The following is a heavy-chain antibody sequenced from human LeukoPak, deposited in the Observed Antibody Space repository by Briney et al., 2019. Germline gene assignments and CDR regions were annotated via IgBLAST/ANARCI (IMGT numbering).Heavy chain of an antibody. V-gene: IGHV4-59*01. D-gene: IGHD6-13*01. J-gene: IGHJ6*02. Sequence: SETLSLTCTVSGGSISSYYWSWVRQPPGKGLEWIGYIYYSGSTNYNPSLKSRVTISVDTSKNQFSLKLSSVTAADTAVYYCARDGPYSSSWPLYYYYGMDVWGQGTTVTVSS. CDR3: ARDGPYSSSWPLYYYYGMDV. CDR1: GGSISSYY. CDR2: IYYSGST.